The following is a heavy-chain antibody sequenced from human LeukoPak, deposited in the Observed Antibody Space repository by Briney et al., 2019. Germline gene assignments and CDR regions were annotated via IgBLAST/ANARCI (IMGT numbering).Heavy chain of an antibody. D-gene: IGHD3-22*01. CDR2: IYYSGST. J-gene: IGHJ3*02. Sequence: SETLSLTCTVSGGSISSYYWSWIRQPPGKGLEWIGYIYYSGSTNYNPSLKSRVTISVDTSKNQFSLKLSSVTAADTPVYYCAREYDYYDSSGPPRTHAFDIWGQGTMVTVSS. V-gene: IGHV4-59*01. CDR1: GGSISSYY. CDR3: AREYDYYDSSGPPRTHAFDI.